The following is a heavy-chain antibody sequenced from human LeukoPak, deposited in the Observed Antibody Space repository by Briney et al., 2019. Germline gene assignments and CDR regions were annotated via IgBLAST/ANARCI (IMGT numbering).Heavy chain of an antibody. Sequence: SETLSLTCTVSGGSISSTTFHWGWIRQPPGKGLEWIANIYYSGTTYYNPSLKSRVTIPVDTSNNQFSMKLSSVTATDTAVYYCARGYYESSGTNLWEIDYWGQGTLVTVSS. J-gene: IGHJ4*02. CDR2: IYYSGTT. D-gene: IGHD3-22*01. CDR3: ARGYYESSGTNLWEIDY. V-gene: IGHV4-39*01. CDR1: GGSISSTTFH.